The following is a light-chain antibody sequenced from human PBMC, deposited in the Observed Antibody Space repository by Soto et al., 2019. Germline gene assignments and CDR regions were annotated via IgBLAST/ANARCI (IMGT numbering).Light chain of an antibody. J-gene: IGLJ1*01. V-gene: IGLV2-14*01. Sequence: QSVLTQPASVSGSPGQSITISCTGTSSDVGGYNYVSWYQQHPGKAPKLMIYEVSNRPSGVSNRFSASKSGNTASLTISGLQAEDEADYYCSSYTSRRTQVFGTGTKLTVL. CDR3: SSYTSRRTQV. CDR1: SSDVGGYNY. CDR2: EVS.